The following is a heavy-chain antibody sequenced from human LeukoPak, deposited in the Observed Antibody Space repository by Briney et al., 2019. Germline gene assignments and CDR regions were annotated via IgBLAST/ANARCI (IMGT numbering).Heavy chain of an antibody. CDR1: GFTFSDYY. Sequence: GGSLRLSCAASGFTFSDYYMSWIRQAPGKGLEWVSYISSSGSTIYYADSVKGRFTISRDNAKNSLYLQMNSLRAEDTAVYYCASTKYYDFWSGYYHISSFDYWGQGTLVTVSS. J-gene: IGHJ4*02. D-gene: IGHD3-3*01. CDR2: ISSSGSTI. V-gene: IGHV3-11*04. CDR3: ASTKYYDFWSGYYHISSFDY.